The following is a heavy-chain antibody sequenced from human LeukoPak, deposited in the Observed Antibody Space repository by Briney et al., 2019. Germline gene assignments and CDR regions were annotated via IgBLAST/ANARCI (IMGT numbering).Heavy chain of an antibody. V-gene: IGHV3-23*01. D-gene: IGHD4-17*01. CDR1: GFTFSSFA. CDR2: ITGNHGPT. J-gene: IGHJ5*02. CDR3: TKDPNGDYVGAFDP. Sequence: GGSLRLSCAASGFTFSSFAMTWVRQAPGKGLEWVSSITGNHGPTYNTDSVKGRFTFSRDNSQNTLYLQMNSLRAEDTAVYYCTKDPNGDYVGAFDPWGQGTLVTVSS.